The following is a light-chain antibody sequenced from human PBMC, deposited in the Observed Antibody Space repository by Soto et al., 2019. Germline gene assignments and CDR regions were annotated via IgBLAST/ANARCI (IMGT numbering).Light chain of an antibody. CDR2: DAS. CDR1: QSVSSSY. J-gene: IGKJ1*01. V-gene: IGKV3-20*01. Sequence: DIVLTQSPGSLPLSPGERATLSCRASQSVSSSYLAWYQQKPGRAPRLLIYDASSRATGIPDRFSGSGSGTDFTLTIRRLEPEDFAVYYCQQYGSSGTVGQGTKVEIK. CDR3: QQYGSSGT.